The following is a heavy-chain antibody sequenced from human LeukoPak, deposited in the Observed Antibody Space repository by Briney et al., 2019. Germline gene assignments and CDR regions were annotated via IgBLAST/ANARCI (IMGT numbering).Heavy chain of an antibody. D-gene: IGHD1-26*01. Sequence: GRSLRLSCAASGFTFSRCDMHWVRQAPGKGLEWVAVIWYDGSKKFYADSVKGRLSISRDNSKNTLYLQMNSLRAEDTAVYYCAKDYYPDYWGQGTLVTVSS. CDR3: AKDYYPDY. J-gene: IGHJ4*02. CDR2: IWYDGSKK. V-gene: IGHV3-33*06. CDR1: GFTFSRCD.